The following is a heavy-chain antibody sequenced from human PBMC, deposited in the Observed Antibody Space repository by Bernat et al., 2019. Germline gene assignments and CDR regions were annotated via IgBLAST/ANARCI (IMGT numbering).Heavy chain of an antibody. CDR3: ARSYCSGGRCYPNWFDP. V-gene: IGHV1-18*01. Sequence: QVQLVQSGAEVKKPGASVKVSCKASGYTFTSYGISWVRQAPGQGLEWMGGISAYNGNTNYAQKLQGRVAMTTDTSTSTAYMELRSLRSDDTAVYYCARSYCSGGRCYPNWFDPWGQGTLVTVSS. J-gene: IGHJ5*02. D-gene: IGHD2-15*01. CDR1: GYTFTSYG. CDR2: ISAYNGNT.